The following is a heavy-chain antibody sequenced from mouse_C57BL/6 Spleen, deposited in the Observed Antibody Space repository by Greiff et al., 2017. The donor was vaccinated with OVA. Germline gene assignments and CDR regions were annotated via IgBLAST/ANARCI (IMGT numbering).Heavy chain of an antibody. V-gene: IGHV6-3*01. D-gene: IGHD2-12*01. CDR2: IRLKSDNYAT. CDR1: GFTFSNYW. Sequence: EVQRVESGGGLVQPGGSMKLSCVASGFTFSNYWMNWVRQSPEKGLEWVAQIRLKSDNYATHYAESVKGRFTISRDDSKSSVYLQRNNVRAEDTGIYYCTEGGRRDAMDYWGQGTSVTVSS. J-gene: IGHJ4*01. CDR3: TEGGRRDAMDY.